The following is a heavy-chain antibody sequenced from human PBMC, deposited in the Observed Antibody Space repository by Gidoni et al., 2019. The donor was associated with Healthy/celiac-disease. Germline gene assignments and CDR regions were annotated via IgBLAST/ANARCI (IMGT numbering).Heavy chain of an antibody. CDR1: GFTFSSYG. V-gene: IGHV3-33*01. J-gene: IGHJ2*01. Sequence: QVQLVESGGGVVQPGRSLRLSGAASGFTFSSYGMHWVRQAPGKGLEWVAVIWYDGSNKYYADSVKGRFTISRDNSKNTLYLQMNSLRAEDTAVYYCAREGRIAAAGWYFDLWGRGTLVTVSS. CDR2: IWYDGSNK. CDR3: AREGRIAAAGWYFDL. D-gene: IGHD6-13*01.